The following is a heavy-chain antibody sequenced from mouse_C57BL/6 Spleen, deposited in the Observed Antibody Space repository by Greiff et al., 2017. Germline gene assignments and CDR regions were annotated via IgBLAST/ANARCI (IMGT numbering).Heavy chain of an antibody. D-gene: IGHD1-1*01. Sequence: QVQLQQPGAELVKPGASVKLSCKASGYTFTSYWMHWVKQRPGQGLEWIGMIHPNSGSTNYNEKFKSKATLTVDKSSSTAYMQLRSLTSEDSAVYYCARDLYYGSSEYWYFDVWGTGTTVTVSS. V-gene: IGHV1-64*01. CDR3: ARDLYYGSSEYWYFDV. J-gene: IGHJ1*03. CDR1: GYTFTSYW. CDR2: IHPNSGST.